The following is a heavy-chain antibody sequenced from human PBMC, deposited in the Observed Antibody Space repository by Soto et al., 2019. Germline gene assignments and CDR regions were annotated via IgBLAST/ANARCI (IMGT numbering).Heavy chain of an antibody. J-gene: IGHJ4*02. CDR3: AKGGHIDY. CDR2: INEDGSQK. V-gene: IGHV3-7*03. CDR1: GSSFSGYW. D-gene: IGHD3-16*01. Sequence: PGGSLRLSCAASGSSFSGYWMSWVRQAPGKGLEWVANINEDGSQKNDVDSVKGRFTISRDNAKNSLYLQMNSLRAEDTAVYYCAKGGHIDYCGQGAQVTVSS.